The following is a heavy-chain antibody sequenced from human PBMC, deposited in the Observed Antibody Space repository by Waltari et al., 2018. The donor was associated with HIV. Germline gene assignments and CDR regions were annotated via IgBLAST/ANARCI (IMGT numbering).Heavy chain of an antibody. CDR3: ASLFQGEQQLVPEDSPHHYYNGMDV. Sequence: QVQLQQWGAGLLKPSETLSLTCAVYGGSFSGYYWTWIRQPPGKGLEWIGEIIHTGNTNYNPSRKSRVTITVDTSKNQFSLKLSSMTAADTAVYYCASLFQGEQQLVPEDSPHHYYNGMDVWGQGTTVTVSS. CDR1: GGSFSGYY. J-gene: IGHJ6*02. D-gene: IGHD6-13*01. V-gene: IGHV4-34*12. CDR2: IIHTGNT.